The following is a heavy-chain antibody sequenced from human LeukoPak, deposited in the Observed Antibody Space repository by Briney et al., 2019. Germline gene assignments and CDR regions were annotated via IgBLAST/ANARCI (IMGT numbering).Heavy chain of an antibody. D-gene: IGHD4-23*01. J-gene: IGHJ4*02. CDR3: ARGDSRWFFDH. CDR2: IYTSGST. CDR1: GGSISSGSYY. Sequence: SETLSLTCTVSGGSISSGSYYWSWIRQPAGKGLEWIGRIYTSGSTNYNPSLKSRVTISVDTSKNQFSLKLSSVTAADTAVYYCARGDSRWFFDHWGQGTLVTVSS. V-gene: IGHV4-61*02.